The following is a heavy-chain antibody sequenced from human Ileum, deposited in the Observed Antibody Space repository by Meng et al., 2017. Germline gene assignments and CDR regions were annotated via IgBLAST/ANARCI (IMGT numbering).Heavy chain of an antibody. V-gene: IGHV7-4-1*02. CDR1: RSTFTNYD. D-gene: IGHD1-26*01. J-gene: IGHJ4*02. Sequence: PLVQSGSKLKNPGASMMVSCKSSRSTFTNYDSNWVRQAPGQGLEWMGWINTNTGNPTYAQGFTGRFVFSLDTSVNTAHLQISTLTAEDTAVYYCATSGGGFDYWGQGALVTVSS. CDR3: ATSGGGFDY. CDR2: INTNTGNP.